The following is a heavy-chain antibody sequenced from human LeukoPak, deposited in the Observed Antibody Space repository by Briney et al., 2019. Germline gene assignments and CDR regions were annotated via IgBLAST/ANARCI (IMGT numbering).Heavy chain of an antibody. D-gene: IGHD6-19*01. V-gene: IGHV1-69*05. CDR2: IIPIFGTA. CDR1: GGTFSSYA. CDR3: ARTKAVAGTVDGFDP. J-gene: IGHJ5*02. Sequence: ASVKVSCKASGGTFSSYAISWVRQAPGQGLEWMGGIIPIFGTANYAQKFQGRVTITTDESTSTAYMELSSLRSEDTAVYYCARTKAVAGTVDGFDPWGQGTLVTVSS.